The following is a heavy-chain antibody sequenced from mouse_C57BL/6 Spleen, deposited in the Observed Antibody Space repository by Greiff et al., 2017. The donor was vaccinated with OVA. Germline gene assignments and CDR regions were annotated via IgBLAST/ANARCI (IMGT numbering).Heavy chain of an antibody. CDR3: ARYGYDDAMDY. V-gene: IGHV3-6*01. D-gene: IGHD2-2*01. J-gene: IGHJ4*01. Sequence: EVQRVESGPGLVKPSQSLSLTCSVTGYSITSGYYWNWIRQFPGNKLEWMGYISYDGSNNYNPSLKNRISITRDTSKNQFFLKLNSVTTEDTATYYCARYGYDDAMDYWGQGTSVTVSS. CDR1: GYSITSGYY. CDR2: ISYDGSN.